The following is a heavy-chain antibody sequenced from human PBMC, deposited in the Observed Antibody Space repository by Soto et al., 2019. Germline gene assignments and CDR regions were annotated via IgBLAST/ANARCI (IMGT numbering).Heavy chain of an antibody. V-gene: IGHV4-4*02. D-gene: IGHD3-10*02. CDR1: GGSISISNW. J-gene: IGHJ2*01. CDR2: IHHSGST. Sequence: QVQLQESGAGLVKPSGTLSLTCDVSGGSISISNWWSWVRQFPGKGLEWIGEIHHSGSTNFNPSLRGRDTILVDDLTNRFSIRLSSVTAADTVMYYCVRTPYVALDFNLRGRGTRVSVSS. CDR3: VRTPYVALDFNL.